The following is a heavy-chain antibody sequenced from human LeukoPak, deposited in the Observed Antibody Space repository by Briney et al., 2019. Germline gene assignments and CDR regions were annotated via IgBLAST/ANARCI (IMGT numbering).Heavy chain of an antibody. CDR3: ARGRRGQLLSGFDY. CDR2: IIPIFGIA. CDR1: GGTFSSYA. V-gene: IGHV1-69*04. Sequence: ASVKVSCKASGGTFSSYAISWVRQAPGQGLEWMGRIIPIFGIANYAQKFQGRVTITADKSTSTAYMELSSLRSDDTAVYYCARGRRGQLLSGFDYWGQGTLVTVSS. J-gene: IGHJ4*02. D-gene: IGHD2-2*01.